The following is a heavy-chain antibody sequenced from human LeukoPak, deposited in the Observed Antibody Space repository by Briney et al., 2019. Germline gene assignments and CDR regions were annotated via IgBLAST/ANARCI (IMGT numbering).Heavy chain of an antibody. CDR1: GGSFSGYY. J-gene: IGHJ5*02. V-gene: IGHV4-34*01. D-gene: IGHD6-13*01. CDR3: ARGRRKQQLAPRFDP. Sequence: PSETLSLTCAVYGGSFSGYYWSWIRQPPGKGLEWIGEINHSGSTNYNPPLKSRVTISVDTSKNQFSPKLSSVTAADTAVYYCARGRRKQQLAPRFDPWGQGTLVTVST. CDR2: INHSGST.